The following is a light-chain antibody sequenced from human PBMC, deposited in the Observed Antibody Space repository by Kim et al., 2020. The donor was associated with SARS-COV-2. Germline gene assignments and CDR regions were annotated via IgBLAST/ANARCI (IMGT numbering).Light chain of an antibody. CDR1: KLGDKY. V-gene: IGLV3-1*01. J-gene: IGLJ2*01. CDR3: QAWDSSIVV. Sequence: YELTQPPSVSVSPGQTASIPCSGDKLGDKYACWYQQKPGQSPVLVIYQDSKRPSGIPERFSGSNSGNTATLTISGTQAMDEADYYCQAWDSSIVVFGGGTQLTVL. CDR2: QDS.